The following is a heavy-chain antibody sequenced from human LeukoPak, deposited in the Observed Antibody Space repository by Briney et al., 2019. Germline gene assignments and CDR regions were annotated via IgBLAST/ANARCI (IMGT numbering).Heavy chain of an antibody. Sequence: SETLSLTCTVSGGSISSGSYYWSWIRQPAGKGLEWIGRICTSGSTNYNPSLKSRVTISVDTSKNQFSLKLSSVTAADTAVYYCARHSAITAAGTLYYFDYWGQGTLVTVSS. CDR1: GGSISSGSYY. CDR2: ICTSGST. D-gene: IGHD6-13*01. J-gene: IGHJ4*02. CDR3: ARHSAITAAGTLYYFDY. V-gene: IGHV4-61*02.